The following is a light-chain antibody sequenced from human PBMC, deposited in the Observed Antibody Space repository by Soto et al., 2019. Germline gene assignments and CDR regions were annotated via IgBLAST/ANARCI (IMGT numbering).Light chain of an antibody. CDR2: EVS. Sequence: QSALTQPPSASGSPGQSVTISCTGTSSDVGGYNSVSWYQHLPVKAPKLMIYEVSKRPSGVPDRFSGSKSANTASLTVSRLQAVDEADYYCSSYAGSDNYVFGTGTKLTVL. CDR1: SSDVGGYNS. CDR3: SSYAGSDNYV. V-gene: IGLV2-8*01. J-gene: IGLJ1*01.